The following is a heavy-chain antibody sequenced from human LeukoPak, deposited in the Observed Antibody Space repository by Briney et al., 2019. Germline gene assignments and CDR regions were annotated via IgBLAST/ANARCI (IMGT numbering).Heavy chain of an antibody. D-gene: IGHD1-26*01. V-gene: IGHV3-23*01. CDR3: AKDERSGSYSYSDY. Sequence: QSGGSLRLSCAASGFTFSSYAMSWVRQAPGKGLEWVSAISGSGGSTYYADSVKGRFTISRDNSKNTLYLQMNSLRAEDTAVYYCAKDERSGSYSYSDYWGQGTLVTVSS. J-gene: IGHJ4*02. CDR2: ISGSGGST. CDR1: GFTFSSYA.